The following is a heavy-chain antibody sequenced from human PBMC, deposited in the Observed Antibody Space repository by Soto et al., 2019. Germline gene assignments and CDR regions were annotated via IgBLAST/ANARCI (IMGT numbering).Heavy chain of an antibody. J-gene: IGHJ2*01. CDR3: ARHFDVDPSLDQYYFDL. CDR1: GVSITPYF. CDR2: IYASGRT. Sequence: QVQLQESGPGLVKPSETLSLTCTVSGVSITPYFWSWIRQPAGKAPEWVGHIYASGRTTYNPSLNRRVPMFLAQTQVSLRLTSVTAAEPAVYYCARHFDVDPSLDQYYFDLWGRGALVTVSS. V-gene: IGHV4-4*07. D-gene: IGHD3-9*01.